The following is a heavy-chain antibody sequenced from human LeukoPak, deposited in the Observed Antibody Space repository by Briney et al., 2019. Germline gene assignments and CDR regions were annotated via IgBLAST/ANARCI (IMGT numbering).Heavy chain of an antibody. J-gene: IGHJ4*02. CDR1: GFTFSNYA. V-gene: IGHV3-23*01. CDR2: INGGGDNA. CDR3: AKTNGYFDS. Sequence: PGGSLRPSCAASGFTFSNYAMTWLRQAPGKGLECVSGINGGGDNAYYTNSVKGRFTISRDNSKNTLYLQMNSLRAEDTAVYYCAKTNGYFDSWGQGTLVTVSS.